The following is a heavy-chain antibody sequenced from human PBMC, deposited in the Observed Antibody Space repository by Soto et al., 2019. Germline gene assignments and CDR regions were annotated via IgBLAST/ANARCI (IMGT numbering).Heavy chain of an antibody. CDR1: GFTFNEYY. CDR2: ISSSGSTI. J-gene: IGHJ4*02. D-gene: IGHD3-10*01. Sequence: SGGTLRLSCAASGFTFNEYYMSWIRQAPGKGLQWVSYISSSGSTIYYADSVKGRFTISRDNAKNSLYLQMNSLRAEDTAVYYCAGHYGSGKTFWGQGTLVTVSS. V-gene: IGHV3-11*01. CDR3: AGHYGSGKTF.